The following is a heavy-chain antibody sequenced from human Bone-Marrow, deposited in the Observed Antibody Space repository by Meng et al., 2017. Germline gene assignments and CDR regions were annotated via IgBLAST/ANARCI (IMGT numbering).Heavy chain of an antibody. CDR1: GYTFTGYY. CDR3: ARGSYQPLDY. D-gene: IGHD2-2*01. J-gene: IGHJ4*02. Sequence: QLVRAVAKMNSPGAPVKVSCNASGYTFTGYYMHWVRQAPGQGLEWMGRINPNSGGTNYAQKFQGRVTMTRDTSISTAYMELSRLRSDDTAVYYCARGSYQPLDYWGQGTLVTVSS. V-gene: IGHV1-2*06. CDR2: INPNSGGT.